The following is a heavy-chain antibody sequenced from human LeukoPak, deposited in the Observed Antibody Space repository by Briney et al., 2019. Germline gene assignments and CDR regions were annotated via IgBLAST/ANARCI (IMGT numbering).Heavy chain of an antibody. V-gene: IGHV3-21*01. Sequence: GGSLRLSCAASGFTFSSYSMNWVRQAPGKGLEWVSSISSSSSYIYYADSVKGRITISRDNAKNSLYLQMNSLRAEDTAVYYCARARRAAAAGLFDCWGQGTLVTVSS. CDR1: GFTFSSYS. CDR3: ARARRAAAAGLFDC. D-gene: IGHD6-13*01. J-gene: IGHJ4*02. CDR2: ISSSSSYI.